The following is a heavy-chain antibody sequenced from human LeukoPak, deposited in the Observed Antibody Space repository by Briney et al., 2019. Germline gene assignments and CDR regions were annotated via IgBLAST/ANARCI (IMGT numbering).Heavy chain of an antibody. CDR1: GFIFSDSY. CDR3: AKVGGGSSGPG. J-gene: IGHJ4*02. V-gene: IGHV3-11*01. CDR2: ISGSSDII. D-gene: IGHD6-19*01. Sequence: AGGSLRLSCAASGFIFSDSYMSWIRQAPGKGLEWASYISGSSDIIYYADSVKGRFTISRDNAKNSLYLQMNSLRAEDTALYYCAKVGGGSSGPGWGQGTLVTVSS.